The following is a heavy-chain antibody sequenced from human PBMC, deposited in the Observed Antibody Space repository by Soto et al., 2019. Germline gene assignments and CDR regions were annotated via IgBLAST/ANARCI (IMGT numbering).Heavy chain of an antibody. D-gene: IGHD1-26*01. V-gene: IGHV4-59*01. CDR3: ARGGSGSYFFDY. CDR2: IYYSGST. CDR1: GGSISSYY. Sequence: QVQLQESGPGLVKPSETLSLTCTVSGGSISSYYWSWIRQPPGKGLEWIGYIYYSGSTNYNPSLKRRVTISVDTSKNQFSLKLSSVTAADTAVYYCARGGSGSYFFDYWGQGTLVTVSS. J-gene: IGHJ4*02.